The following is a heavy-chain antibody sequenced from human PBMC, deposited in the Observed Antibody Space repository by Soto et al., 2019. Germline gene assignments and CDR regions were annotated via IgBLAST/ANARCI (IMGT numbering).Heavy chain of an antibody. CDR3: ARPYGGNSAFDI. Sequence: QVQLVESGGGVVQPGRSLRLSCAASGFTFSSYAMHWVRQAPGKGLEWVAVISYDGSNKYYADSVKGRFTISRDNSKNTLYLQMNGLRAEDTAVYYCARPYGGNSAFDIWGQGTMVTVSS. D-gene: IGHD4-17*01. J-gene: IGHJ3*02. V-gene: IGHV3-30-3*01. CDR2: ISYDGSNK. CDR1: GFTFSSYA.